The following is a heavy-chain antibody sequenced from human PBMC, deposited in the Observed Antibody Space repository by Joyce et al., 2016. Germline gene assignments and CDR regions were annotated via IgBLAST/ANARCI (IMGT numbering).Heavy chain of an antibody. CDR2: IDPNDSGT. CDR1: GYTFVNYW. Sequence: EDHLVQSGAEMKKPGGSLRISCMVSGYTFVNYWISWVRQMPGKGLEWMGRIDPNDSGTDYSPSFQDHVTISADKSISTAYLQWSSLKASDTAIYYCARHRGGGNFVPFDYWGQGTLVTVSS. CDR3: ARHRGGGNFVPFDY. D-gene: IGHD4-23*01. V-gene: IGHV5-10-1*03. J-gene: IGHJ4*02.